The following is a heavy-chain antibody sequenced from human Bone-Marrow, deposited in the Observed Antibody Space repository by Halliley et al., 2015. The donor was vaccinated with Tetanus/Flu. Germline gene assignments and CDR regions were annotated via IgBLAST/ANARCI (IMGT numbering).Heavy chain of an antibody. Sequence: LEWVSLIYSEGDIHYADSVKGRFTISRDNSKNTVFLQMNSLKGGDTAVYYCATLLATGPIDPWGQGTPVTVSS. CDR3: ATLLATGPIDP. CDR2: IYSEGDI. J-gene: IGHJ5*02. V-gene: IGHV3-53*05. D-gene: IGHD3-3*02.